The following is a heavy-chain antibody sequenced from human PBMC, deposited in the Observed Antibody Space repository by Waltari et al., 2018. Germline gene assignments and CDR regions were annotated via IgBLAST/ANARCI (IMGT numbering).Heavy chain of an antibody. CDR1: GGSTSNYY. D-gene: IGHD3-16*01. J-gene: IGHJ2*01. CDR3: AQHILEGGVTRHYFYL. V-gene: IGHV4-59*08. CDR2: IKSSRGT. Sequence: QVQLQESGPGLVKPWETLSLTCGVSGGSTSNYYWSWIRQFPLRGPEWFGYIKSSRGTIVNPSLKSRVTVEVNANSFSLKRPPRTDTDTAVYFCAQHILEGGVTRHYFYLWGRGTPVTVSS.